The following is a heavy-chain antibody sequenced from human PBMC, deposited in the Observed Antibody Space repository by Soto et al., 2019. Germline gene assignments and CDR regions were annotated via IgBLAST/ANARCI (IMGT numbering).Heavy chain of an antibody. CDR3: AKDNRGDGYHTY. D-gene: IGHD5-12*01. J-gene: IGHJ4*02. CDR1: GFTFNSSA. V-gene: IGHV3-23*01. Sequence: EVQLLESGGTLVQPGGSLRLSCAASGFTFNSSAMSWVRQSPGKGLEWVSAISGRGGSTFYADSMKGRFTISRDNSKNTLYLQMNSLRAEDTAIYYCAKDNRGDGYHTYWGQGTLVTVSS. CDR2: ISGRGGST.